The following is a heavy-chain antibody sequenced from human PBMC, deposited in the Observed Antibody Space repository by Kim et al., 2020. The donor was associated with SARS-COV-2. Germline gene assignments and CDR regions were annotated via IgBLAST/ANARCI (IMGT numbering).Heavy chain of an antibody. V-gene: IGHV4-34*01. CDR1: GGSVSGYY. CDR3: ARGRPVAGFGDFLQLAMDV. CDR2: INHVGST. J-gene: IGHJ6*02. Sequence: SETLTLTCAVSGGSVSGYYWNWIRQAPGRALEWIGDINHVGSTNYNPSLKSRVQISVDASTNRFSLRLTSVAAADTATYYCARGRPVAGFGDFLQLAMDVWGQGSTVTVSS. D-gene: IGHD2-21*01.